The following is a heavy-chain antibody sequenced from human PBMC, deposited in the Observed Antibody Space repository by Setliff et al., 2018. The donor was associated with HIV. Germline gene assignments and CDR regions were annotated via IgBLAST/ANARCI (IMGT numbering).Heavy chain of an antibody. CDR2: MNPDSGNT. D-gene: IGHD3-22*01. V-gene: IGHV1-8*02. CDR1: GYTFTSFD. Sequence: ASVKVSCKTSGYTFTSFDINWVRQATGQWLEWMGWMNPDSGNTGYAQKFQGRVTMTRKTSTSTAFMELISLRSEDTAVYYCAKCSEMLGTPATSSGYYCGWFDPWGQGTLVTVSS. CDR3: AKCSEMLGTPATSSGYYCGWFDP. J-gene: IGHJ5*02.